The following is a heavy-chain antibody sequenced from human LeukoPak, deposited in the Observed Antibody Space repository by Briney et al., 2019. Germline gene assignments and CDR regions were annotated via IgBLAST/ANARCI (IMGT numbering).Heavy chain of an antibody. CDR1: GYTFTSYD. CDR2: MNPNSGNT. Sequence: ASVKVSCKASGYTFTSYDINWVRQATGQGLEWMGWMNPNSGNTDYAQKFQGRVTITRNTSISTAYMELSSLRSEDTAVYYCARTRVADAFDIWGQGTMVTVSS. V-gene: IGHV1-8*03. CDR3: ARTRVADAFDI. J-gene: IGHJ3*02.